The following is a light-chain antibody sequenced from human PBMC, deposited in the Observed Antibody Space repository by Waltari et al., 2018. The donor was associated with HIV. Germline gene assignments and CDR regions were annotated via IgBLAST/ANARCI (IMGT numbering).Light chain of an antibody. CDR2: GAS. CDR1: QNIDSS. J-gene: IGKJ5*01. Sequence: DIQMTQSPSSLSASVGVRVTITCRASQNIDSSLNWYQQKPGKAPKLLIFGASNLQSGVPSRFTGSRSGTDFTLTVSSLQPEDFTTYYCQQTYKTPHTFGQGTRLEIK. V-gene: IGKV1-39*01. CDR3: QQTYKTPHT.